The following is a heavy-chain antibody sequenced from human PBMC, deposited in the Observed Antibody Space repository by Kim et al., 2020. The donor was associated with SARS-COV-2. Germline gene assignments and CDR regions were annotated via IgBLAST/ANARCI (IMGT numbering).Heavy chain of an antibody. CDR3: ARLPRTSGRGYYYGMDV. CDR1: GYSFTSYW. Sequence: GESLKISCKGSGYSFTSYWISWVRQMPGKGLEWMGRIDPSDSYTNYSPSFQGHVTISADKSISTAYLQWSSLKASDTAMYYCARLPRTSGRGYYYGMDVWGQGTTVTVSS. J-gene: IGHJ6*02. CDR2: IDPSDSYT. D-gene: IGHD1-26*01. V-gene: IGHV5-10-1*01.